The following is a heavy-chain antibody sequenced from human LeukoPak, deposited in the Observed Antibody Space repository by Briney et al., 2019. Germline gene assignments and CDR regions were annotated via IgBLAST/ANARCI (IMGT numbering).Heavy chain of an antibody. J-gene: IGHJ3*02. CDR1: GGSISSGDYW. CDR2: IYYSENS. V-gene: IGHV4-39*01. Sequence: PSETLSLTCTVSGGSISSGDYWWGWIRQPPGKGLEWIGSIYYSENSHYNPSLKSRVTISVDTSKDQFSLKLSSVTAADTAVYYCARQRGGGHWAFDIWGQGTMVTVSS. D-gene: IGHD2-21*02. CDR3: ARQRGGGHWAFDI.